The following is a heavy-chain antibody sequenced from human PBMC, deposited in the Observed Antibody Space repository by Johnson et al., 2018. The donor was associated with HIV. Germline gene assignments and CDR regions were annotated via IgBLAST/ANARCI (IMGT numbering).Heavy chain of an antibody. V-gene: IGHV3-11*04. D-gene: IGHD4-17*01. Sequence: QVQLVESGGGLVQPGGSLRLSCVASGFPFSDYYMTWIRQTPGKGLECLAYISTSGSSIYYTDSVKGRVTISRDNAKNSLFLQMNSLRAEDTAVYYCARDATPWGRDYVGYAFDIWGQGTMVTVSS. CDR3: ARDATPWGRDYVGYAFDI. CDR1: GFPFSDYY. J-gene: IGHJ3*02. CDR2: ISTSGSSI.